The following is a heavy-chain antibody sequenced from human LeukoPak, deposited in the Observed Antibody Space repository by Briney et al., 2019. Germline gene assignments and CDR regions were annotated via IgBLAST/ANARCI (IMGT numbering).Heavy chain of an antibody. V-gene: IGHV1-18*01. CDR3: ARDSTMVRGVINAFDI. CDR1: GYTFTNYG. D-gene: IGHD3-10*01. J-gene: IGHJ3*02. CDR2: ISAYNGNT. Sequence: WASVKVSCKASGYTFTNYGISWVRQAPGQGLEWMGWISAYNGNTNYAQKLQGRVTMTTDTSTSTAYMELRSLRSDDTAVYYCARDSTMVRGVINAFDIWGQGTMVTVSS.